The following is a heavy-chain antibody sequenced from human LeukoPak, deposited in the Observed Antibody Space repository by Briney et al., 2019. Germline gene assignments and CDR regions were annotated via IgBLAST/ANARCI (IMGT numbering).Heavy chain of an antibody. D-gene: IGHD3-10*01. CDR2: IYYSGTT. J-gene: IGHJ3*02. Sequence: SETLSLTCTVSGGSISSSSYYWGWIRQPPGKELEWIGSIYYSGTTYYNPSLKSRVTISVDTSKNQFSLKLSSVTAADTAVYYCARDGYYYGSGIFSAFDIWGQGTMVTVSS. V-gene: IGHV4-39*07. CDR1: GGSISSSSYY. CDR3: ARDGYYYGSGIFSAFDI.